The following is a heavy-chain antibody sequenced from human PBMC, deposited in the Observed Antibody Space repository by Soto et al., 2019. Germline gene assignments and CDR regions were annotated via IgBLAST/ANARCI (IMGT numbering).Heavy chain of an antibody. J-gene: IGHJ6*02. CDR3: ARAPPGPSPRWDV. CDR2: ICYTGAT. V-gene: IGHV4-30-2*06. CDR1: GASMSSGGHS. D-gene: IGHD3-10*01. Sequence: QVQLQESGPGRVKPSQTVSLTCAVSGASMSSGGHSWSWIRQSPGRGLEWIGYICYTGATYYNPCLKSRVTLSNDRSNNQFSLNLNPVTASDTAVYYCARAPPGPSPRWDVWGQGTTVTVSS.